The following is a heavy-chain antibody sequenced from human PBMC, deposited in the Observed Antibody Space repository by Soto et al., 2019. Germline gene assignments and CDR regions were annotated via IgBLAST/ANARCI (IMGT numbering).Heavy chain of an antibody. CDR1: GGSFSGYY. V-gene: IGHV4-34*01. D-gene: IGHD2-2*01. J-gene: IGHJ4*02. Sequence: PSETLSLTCAVYGGSFSGYYWSWIRQPPGKGLEWIGEINHSGSTNYNPSLKSRVTISVDTSKNQFSLKLSSVTAADTAVYYCARVKDIVVVPAAIGSPPFDYWGQGTLVTVSS. CDR2: INHSGST. CDR3: ARVKDIVVVPAAIGSPPFDY.